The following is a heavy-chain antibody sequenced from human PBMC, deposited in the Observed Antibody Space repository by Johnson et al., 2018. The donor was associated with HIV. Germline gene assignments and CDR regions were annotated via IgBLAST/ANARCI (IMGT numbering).Heavy chain of an antibody. Sequence: QVQLVESGGGLVKPGGSLTLSCAASGFNLSDYYMRWIRQTPGKGLEWVSDSSRSGSTIYYADSVKGRFTISRDNAKNSLFLQMSSLRAEDTAVYYCARVGPRSKGGPVDAFDIWGQGTMVTVSS. J-gene: IGHJ3*02. D-gene: IGHD3-16*01. CDR1: GFNLSDYY. CDR2: SSRSGSTI. V-gene: IGHV3-11*04. CDR3: ARVGPRSKGGPVDAFDI.